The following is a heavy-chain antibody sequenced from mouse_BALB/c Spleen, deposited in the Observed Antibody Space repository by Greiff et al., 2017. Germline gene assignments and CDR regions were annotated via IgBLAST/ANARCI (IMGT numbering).Heavy chain of an antibody. CDR2: INPSTGYT. V-gene: IGHV1-7*01. J-gene: IGHJ3*01. CDR1: GYTFTSYW. CDR3: ASRSSSPFAY. Sequence: VQLVESGAELAKPGASVKMSCKASGYTFTSYWMHWVKQRPGQGLEWIGYINPSTGYTEYNQKFKDKATLTADKSSSTAYMQLSSLTSEDSAVYYCASRSSSPFAYRGQGDLVTVSA. D-gene: IGHD1-1*01.